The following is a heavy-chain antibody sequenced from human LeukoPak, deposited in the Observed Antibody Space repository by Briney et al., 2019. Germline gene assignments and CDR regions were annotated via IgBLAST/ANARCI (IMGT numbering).Heavy chain of an antibody. J-gene: IGHJ4*02. V-gene: IGHV4-59*01. D-gene: IGHD6-13*01. CDR1: GGSISTYY. CDR2: IYYSGST. Sequence: PSETLSLTCTVSGGSISTYYWSWIRQPPGKGLEWIGHIYYSGSTSYNPSLKSRVTILVDTSKNQFSLRLNSVTAADTAVYYCARQAGYFDYWGQGTLVTVSS. CDR3: ARQAGYFDY.